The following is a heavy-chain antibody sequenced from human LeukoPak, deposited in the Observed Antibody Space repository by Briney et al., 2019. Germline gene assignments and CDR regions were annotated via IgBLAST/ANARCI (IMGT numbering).Heavy chain of an antibody. CDR1: GFTFSSFG. D-gene: IGHD3-9*01. V-gene: IGHV3-30*02. CDR2: IRYDGNNK. Sequence: PGGSLRLSCAASGFTFSSFGMHWVRQAPGKGLEWVTFIRYDGNNKHYADSVKGRFTISRDNSKNTLYLQMNSLRAEDTAVYYCARDLIRPNADDDAGLRYFEGFDYWGQGTLVTVSS. CDR3: ARDLIRPNADDDAGLRYFEGFDY. J-gene: IGHJ4*02.